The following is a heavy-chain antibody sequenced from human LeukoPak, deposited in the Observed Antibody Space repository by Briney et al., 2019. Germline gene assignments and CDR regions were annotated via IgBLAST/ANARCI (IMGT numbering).Heavy chain of an antibody. J-gene: IGHJ4*02. CDR2: VQLEGRT. V-gene: IGHV4-4*02. CDR3: GREGGFYRPLDY. D-gene: IGHD3-3*01. CDR1: GGSVTSTNW. Sequence: SETLSLICDVSGGSVTSTNWWTWVRQPPGKGLEWIGEVQLEGRTNYNPSLKSRLIMSVDLPENHISLKLTSVTAADTAVYYGGREGGFYRPLDYSGQGSLVTVSS.